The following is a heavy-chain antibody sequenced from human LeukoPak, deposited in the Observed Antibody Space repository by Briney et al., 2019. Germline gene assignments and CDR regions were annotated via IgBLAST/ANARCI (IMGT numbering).Heavy chain of an antibody. Sequence: ASVKVSCKASGYIFTAYYIHWLRQAPGQGLEWMGWINPNSGGTSFALKFQGRVTLTRDTSISTVYMELSRLRSDDTAVYYCARDLSGGALGAFDIWGQGTMVTVSS. V-gene: IGHV1-2*02. D-gene: IGHD2-15*01. CDR1: GYIFTAYY. CDR3: ARDLSGGALGAFDI. J-gene: IGHJ3*02. CDR2: INPNSGGT.